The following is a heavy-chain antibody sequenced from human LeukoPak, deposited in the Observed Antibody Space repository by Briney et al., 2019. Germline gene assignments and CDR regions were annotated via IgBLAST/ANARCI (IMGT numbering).Heavy chain of an antibody. D-gene: IGHD2-21*01. CDR3: ARGNCDNNGDCQNPYDY. Sequence: ASVKVSCKASGYTFTGYNMHWVRQAPGQGLEWMGWINPNSGGTNYAQKFQGRVTMTRDTSISTAYMELSRLRSDDTAVCYCARGNCDNNGDCQNPYDYLGQGTLVNV. V-gene: IGHV1-2*02. CDR2: INPNSGGT. J-gene: IGHJ4*02. CDR1: GYTFTGYN.